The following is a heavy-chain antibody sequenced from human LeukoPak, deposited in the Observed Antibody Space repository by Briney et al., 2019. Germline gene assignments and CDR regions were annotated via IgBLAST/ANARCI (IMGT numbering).Heavy chain of an antibody. CDR3: ARGGRGYCSGGSCYYNWFDP. D-gene: IGHD2-15*01. Sequence: ASVKVSCKGSGGTFSRYAISWARQAPGQGLGGMGWISAYNGNTNYAQKLQGRVTMTTDTSTSTAYMELRSLRSDDTAVYYCARGGRGYCSGGSCYYNWFDPWGQGTLVTVSS. V-gene: IGHV1-18*01. J-gene: IGHJ5*02. CDR1: GGTFSRYA. CDR2: ISAYNGNT.